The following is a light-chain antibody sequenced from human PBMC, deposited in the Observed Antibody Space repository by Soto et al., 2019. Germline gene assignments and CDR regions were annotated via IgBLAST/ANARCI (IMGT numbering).Light chain of an antibody. CDR2: TNI. V-gene: IGLV1-44*01. Sequence: QSVLTQPPSASGTPGQRVTISCSGSSSNIGSNSVSWYQQLPGTAPKLVIYTNIQRPSGVPDRFSGSKSGASASLAISGLQSEDEADYYCAAWDDSLDGLVFGGGTKLTVL. CDR3: AAWDDSLDGLV. J-gene: IGLJ2*01. CDR1: SSNIGSNS.